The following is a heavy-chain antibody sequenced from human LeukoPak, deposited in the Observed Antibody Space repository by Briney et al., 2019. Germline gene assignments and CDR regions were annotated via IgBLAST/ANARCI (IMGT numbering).Heavy chain of an antibody. Sequence: SETLSLTCTVSGGSISSYYWSWIRQPPGKGLEWIGYIYYSGSTNYDPSLKSRVTISVDTSKNQFSLKLSSVTAADTAVYYCARGGSSWTLLDYWGQGTLVTVSS. CDR3: ARGGSSWTLLDY. V-gene: IGHV4-59*01. D-gene: IGHD6-13*01. CDR2: IYYSGST. J-gene: IGHJ4*02. CDR1: GGSISSYY.